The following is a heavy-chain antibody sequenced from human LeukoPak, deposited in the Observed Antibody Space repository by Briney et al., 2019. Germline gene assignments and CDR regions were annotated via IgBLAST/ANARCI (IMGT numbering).Heavy chain of an antibody. CDR2: IYYTGST. Sequence: SETLPLTCSVSGGSISSLYWSWIRQPPGKRLEWIGYIYYTGSTNYNPSLKSRVTMFVDMSKNQFSLRLSSVTAADTAVYYCARHRAYSSSSPFDYWGQGTLVTVSS. CDR3: ARHRAYSSSSPFDY. D-gene: IGHD6-6*01. J-gene: IGHJ4*02. CDR1: GGSISSLY. V-gene: IGHV4-59*08.